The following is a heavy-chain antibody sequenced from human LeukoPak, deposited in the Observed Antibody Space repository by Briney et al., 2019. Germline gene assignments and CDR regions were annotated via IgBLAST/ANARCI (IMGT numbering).Heavy chain of an antibody. V-gene: IGHV1-2*02. CDR1: GYTFTGYY. Sequence: ASVKVSCKASGYTFTGYYMYWVRQAPGQGLEWMGWINPNSGGTNYAQKFQGRVTMTRDTSISTAYMELSRLRSDDTAVYYCARCIVGATPLRDAFDIWGQGTMVTVSS. CDR2: INPNSGGT. D-gene: IGHD1-26*01. J-gene: IGHJ3*02. CDR3: ARCIVGATPLRDAFDI.